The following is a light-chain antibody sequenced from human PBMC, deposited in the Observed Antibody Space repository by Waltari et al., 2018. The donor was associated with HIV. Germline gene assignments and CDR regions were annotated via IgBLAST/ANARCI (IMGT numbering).Light chain of an antibody. CDR3: QQTYTIPPT. V-gene: IGKV4-1*01. CDR1: QNVFYSSNNRNY. Sequence: DIVMTQSPDSLAVSLGQRATIKCNSSQNVFYSSNNRNYLSCYQQKPGQPPKLIIYWASSRQSGVPDRFSGSGSGTDFTLTISSLQAEDVAVYFCQQTYTIPPTFGGGTKVEIK. CDR2: WAS. J-gene: IGKJ4*01.